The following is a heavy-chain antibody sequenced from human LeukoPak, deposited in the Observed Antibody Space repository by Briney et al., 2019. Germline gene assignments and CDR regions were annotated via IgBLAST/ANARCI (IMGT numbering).Heavy chain of an antibody. J-gene: IGHJ4*02. CDR3: VKIDSYGYWGDVKRGIDY. V-gene: IGHV3-64D*06. D-gene: IGHD5-18*01. Sequence: PGGSLRLSCSASGFTFSSYAMHWVRRAPGKGLEYVSAISSNGGSTYYADSVKGRFTISRDNSKNTLYLQMSSLRAEDTAVYYCVKIDSYGYWGDVKRGIDYWGQGTLVTVSS. CDR2: ISSNGGST. CDR1: GFTFSSYA.